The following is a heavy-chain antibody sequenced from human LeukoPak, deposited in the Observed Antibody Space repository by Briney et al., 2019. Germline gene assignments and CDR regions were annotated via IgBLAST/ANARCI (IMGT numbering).Heavy chain of an antibody. J-gene: IGHJ4*02. V-gene: IGHV1-18*01. D-gene: IGHD3-3*01. Sequence: GASVKVSCKASGYTFTSYGISWVRQAPGQGLEWMGWISAYNGNTNYAQKLQGRVTMTTDTSTSTAYMELRSLRSDDTAVYYCAKERERFLEPRTLFDYWGQGTLVTVSS. CDR3: AKERERFLEPRTLFDY. CDR1: GYTFTSYG. CDR2: ISAYNGNT.